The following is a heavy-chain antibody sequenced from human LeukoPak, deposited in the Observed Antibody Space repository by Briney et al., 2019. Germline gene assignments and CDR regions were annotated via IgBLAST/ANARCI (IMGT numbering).Heavy chain of an antibody. CDR3: ARALSGVVPAAPQDVYFDY. D-gene: IGHD2-2*01. CDR1: GGTFSSYA. Sequence: SVKVSCKASGGTFSSYAISWVRQAPGQGLEWMGGIIPIFGTANYAQKFQGRVTITTDESTSTAYMELSSLRSEDTAVYYCARALSGVVPAAPQDVYFDYWGQGTLVTVSS. CDR2: IIPIFGTA. J-gene: IGHJ4*02. V-gene: IGHV1-69*05.